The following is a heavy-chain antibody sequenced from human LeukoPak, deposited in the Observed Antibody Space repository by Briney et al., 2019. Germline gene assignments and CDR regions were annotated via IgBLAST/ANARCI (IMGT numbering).Heavy chain of an antibody. Sequence: SETLSLTCAVYGGSFSGYYWSWIRQPPGKGLEWIGEINHSGSTNYNPSLTSRVTISVDTSKNQFSLKLSSVTAADTAVYYCARGRSKSWWLLLRSCWFDPWGQGTLVTVSS. D-gene: IGHD3-22*01. V-gene: IGHV4-34*01. CDR3: ARGRSKSWWLLLRSCWFDP. CDR1: GGSFSGYY. J-gene: IGHJ5*02. CDR2: INHSGST.